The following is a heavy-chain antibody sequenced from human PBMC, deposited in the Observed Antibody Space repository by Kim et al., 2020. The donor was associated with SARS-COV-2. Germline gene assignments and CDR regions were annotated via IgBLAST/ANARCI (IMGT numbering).Heavy chain of an antibody. CDR3: ARAPTMIVVVLAFEI. J-gene: IGHJ3*02. D-gene: IGHD3-22*01. CDR1: GGSISSGGYY. V-gene: IGHV4-31*03. Sequence: SETLSLTCTVSGGSISSGGYYWSWIRQHPGKGLEWIGYIYYSGSTYYNPSLKSRVTISVDTSKNQFSLKLSSVTAADTAVYYCARAPTMIVVVLAFEIWGQGTMGTVSS. CDR2: IYYSGST.